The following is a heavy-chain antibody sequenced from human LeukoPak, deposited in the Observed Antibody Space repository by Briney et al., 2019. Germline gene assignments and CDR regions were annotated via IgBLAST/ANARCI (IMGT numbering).Heavy chain of an antibody. D-gene: IGHD4-23*01. CDR2: ISYDGSNK. CDR1: GFTFSSYA. J-gene: IGHJ3*02. Sequence: GGSLRLSCAASGFTFSSYAMHWVRQAPGKGLEWVAVISYDGSNKYYADSVKGRFTISRDNSKNTLYLQMNSLRAEDTAVYYCARDLAYGGNSWSAFDIWGQGTMVTVSS. V-gene: IGHV3-30-3*01. CDR3: ARDLAYGGNSWSAFDI.